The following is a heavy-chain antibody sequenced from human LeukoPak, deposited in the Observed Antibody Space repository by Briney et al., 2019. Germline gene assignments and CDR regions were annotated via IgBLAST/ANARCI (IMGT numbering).Heavy chain of an antibody. CDR1: GFTFSSYW. D-gene: IGHD6-13*01. V-gene: IGHV3-7*03. CDR3: AKDQAGSSSWFDAFDI. J-gene: IGHJ3*02. Sequence: GRSLRLSCAASGFTFSSYWMSWVRQAPGKGLEWVANIKQDGSEKYYVDSVKGRFTISRDNAKNSLYLQMNSLRAEDTAVYYCAKDQAGSSSWFDAFDIWGQGTMVTVSS. CDR2: IKQDGSEK.